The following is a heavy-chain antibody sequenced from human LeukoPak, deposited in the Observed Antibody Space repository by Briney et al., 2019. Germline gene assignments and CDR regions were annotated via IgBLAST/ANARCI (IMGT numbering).Heavy chain of an antibody. J-gene: IGHJ1*01. Sequence: ASVKVSCKASGYTFTNYAMHWVRQAPGQRLEWMGWINAGNGNTKYSQEFQGRVTITRDTSASTAYMELSSLRSEDMAVYYCARGERGNRYGFEYFQKWGQGTLVTVSS. V-gene: IGHV1-3*03. CDR2: INAGNGNT. CDR3: ARGERGNRYGFEYFQK. CDR1: GYTFTNYA. D-gene: IGHD5-18*01.